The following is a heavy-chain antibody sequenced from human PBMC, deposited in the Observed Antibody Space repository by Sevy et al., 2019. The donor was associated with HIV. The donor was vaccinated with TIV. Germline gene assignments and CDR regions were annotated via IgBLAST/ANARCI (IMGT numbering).Heavy chain of an antibody. Sequence: ASVKVSCKVSGYTLTELSMHWVRQAPGKGLEWMGGFDPEDGETIYAQKFQGRVTMTEDKSTDTAYMELSSLRSEDTAVYYCARANYRQYCSSTSCAPIGWFDPWGQGTLVTVSS. CDR3: ARANYRQYCSSTSCAPIGWFDP. CDR1: GYTLTELS. CDR2: FDPEDGET. V-gene: IGHV1-24*01. D-gene: IGHD2-2*01. J-gene: IGHJ5*02.